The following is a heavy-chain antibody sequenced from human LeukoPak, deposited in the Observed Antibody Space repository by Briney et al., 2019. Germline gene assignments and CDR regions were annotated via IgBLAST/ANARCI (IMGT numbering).Heavy chain of an antibody. D-gene: IGHD1-14*01. CDR2: IYTSGST. CDR3: ARGLNVPGRPGYFDN. CDR1: GGSISSYY. Sequence: SETLSLTCTVSGGSISSYYWSWIRQPAGKGLEWIGRIYTSGSTNYNPSLKSRVTMSVDTSKNQFSLKLSSVTAADTAVYYCARGLNVPGRPGYFDNWGQGTLVTVSS. V-gene: IGHV4-4*07. J-gene: IGHJ4*02.